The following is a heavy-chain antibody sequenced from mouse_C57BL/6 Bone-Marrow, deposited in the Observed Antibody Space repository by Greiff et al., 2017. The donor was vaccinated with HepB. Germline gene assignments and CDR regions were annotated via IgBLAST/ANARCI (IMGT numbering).Heavy chain of an antibody. D-gene: IGHD1-1*01. CDR1: GYTFTSYW. J-gene: IGHJ1*03. CDR3: ARCVTTVVARYWYFDV. Sequence: QVQLKQPGAELVMPGASVKLSCKASGYTFTSYWMHWVKQRPGQGLEWRGEIDPSDSYTNYNQKFKGKSTLTVDTSSSTAYMQLSSLTYEDSAVYDCARCVTTVVARYWYFDVWGTGTTVTVSS. V-gene: IGHV1-69*01. CDR2: IDPSDSYT.